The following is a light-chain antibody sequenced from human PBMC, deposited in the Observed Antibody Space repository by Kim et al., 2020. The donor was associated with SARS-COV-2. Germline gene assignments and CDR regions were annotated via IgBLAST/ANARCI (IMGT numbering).Light chain of an antibody. CDR1: QDINNY. J-gene: IGKJ2*01. CDR2: DAS. CDR3: QQYDNPPYT. Sequence: DIQMTQSPSSLSASVGDRVTITCHASQDINNYLNWYQQKPGKAPKLLIYDASNLETGVPSRFSGSGSGTDFTFTISSLQPEDIATYYCQQYDNPPYTFGQETKLE. V-gene: IGKV1-33*01.